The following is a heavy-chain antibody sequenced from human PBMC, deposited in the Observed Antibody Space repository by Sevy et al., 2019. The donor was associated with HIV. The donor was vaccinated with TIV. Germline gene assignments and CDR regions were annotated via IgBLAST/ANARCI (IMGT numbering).Heavy chain of an antibody. D-gene: IGHD6-19*01. V-gene: IGHV1-8*01. Sequence: ASVKVSCKASGYTFSVFDINWVRQAPGQGFEWLGWMSPNSGATGYAEKFQGRVTMTRDTSITTAYMELSSLESEDRAVYFCGRGVDAGCDYWGQGTLVTVSS. J-gene: IGHJ4*02. CDR1: GYTFSVFD. CDR3: GRGVDAGCDY. CDR2: MSPNSGAT.